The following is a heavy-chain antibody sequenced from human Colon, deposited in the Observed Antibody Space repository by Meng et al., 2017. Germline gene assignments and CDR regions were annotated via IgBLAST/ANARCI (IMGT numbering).Heavy chain of an antibody. Sequence: ASVKVSCKSSVYTFIDYYMHWVRQAPGQGLEWMGIINPKAGSTTYAQKFQGRVTMTRDTSTSTLYMELSSLRSEDTAVYYCARASSYYDSSGYYHSLYHFDSWGQGTLVTVSS. D-gene: IGHD3-22*01. CDR1: VYTFIDYY. V-gene: IGHV1-46*01. CDR2: INPKAGST. CDR3: ARASSYYDSSGYYHSLYHFDS. J-gene: IGHJ4*02.